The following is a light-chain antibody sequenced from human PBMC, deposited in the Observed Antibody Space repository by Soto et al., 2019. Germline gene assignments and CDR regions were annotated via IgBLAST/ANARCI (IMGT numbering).Light chain of an antibody. CDR2: GAS. CDR3: QQYTGPPTT. J-gene: IGKJ5*01. V-gene: IGKV3D-15*01. Sequence: EVMMTQSPATLSVSPGERATLSCRASQSVSRKLAWYQQTRGQAPRLLIYGASTRAAGIPDRFSGSGSGTDFTLTITRLEPEDSAVYFCQQYTGPPTTFGQGTRLEIK. CDR1: QSVSRK.